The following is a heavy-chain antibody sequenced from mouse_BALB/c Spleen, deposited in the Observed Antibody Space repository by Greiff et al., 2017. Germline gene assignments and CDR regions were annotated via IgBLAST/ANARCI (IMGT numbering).Heavy chain of an antibody. J-gene: IGHJ2*01. CDR3: ARVSTVVAAYYCAY. Sequence: EVKLMESGGGLVQPGGSLRLSCATSGFTFTGYYMSWVRQPPGKALEWLGFIRNKANGYTKEYSASVKGRFTISRDNSQSILYLPMNTLSAEDSATYYCARVSTVVAAYYCAYGGQGTTLTVSS. CDR1: GFTFTGYY. V-gene: IGHV7-3*02. D-gene: IGHD1-1*01. CDR2: IRNKANGYTK.